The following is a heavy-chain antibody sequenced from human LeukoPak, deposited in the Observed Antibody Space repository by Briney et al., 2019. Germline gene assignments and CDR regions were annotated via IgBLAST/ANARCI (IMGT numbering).Heavy chain of an antibody. Sequence: GRSLRLSCAASGFTFSSYGMHWVRQAPGKGLEWVAVISYDGSDKYYADSVKGRFTISGDNSKNTLYLRMNSLRAEDTAVYYCAKDQDIAAAAYYFDYWGQGTLVTVSS. J-gene: IGHJ4*02. CDR3: AKDQDIAAAAYYFDY. CDR1: GFTFSSYG. V-gene: IGHV3-30*18. CDR2: ISYDGSDK. D-gene: IGHD6-13*01.